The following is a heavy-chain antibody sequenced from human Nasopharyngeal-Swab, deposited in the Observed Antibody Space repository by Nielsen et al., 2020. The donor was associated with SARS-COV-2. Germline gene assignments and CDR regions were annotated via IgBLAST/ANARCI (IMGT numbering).Heavy chain of an antibody. V-gene: IGHV3-21*01. CDR1: GFTFSIYT. D-gene: IGHD3-10*01. J-gene: IGHJ3*01. CDR3: ARGSSVHAFDV. Sequence: GESLKISCAASGFTFSIYTMNWVRQAPGKGLEWVSAISSSGDYIYHAASVKGRFTISRDNAKNSLYLQMNSLRAEDTAVYYCARGSSVHAFDVWGQGTEVTVSS. CDR2: ISSSGDYI.